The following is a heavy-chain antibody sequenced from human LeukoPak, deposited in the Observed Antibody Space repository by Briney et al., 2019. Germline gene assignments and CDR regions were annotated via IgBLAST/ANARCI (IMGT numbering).Heavy chain of an antibody. CDR2: MNPNSGNT. CDR3: ARGGFGYNPLDY. V-gene: IGHV1-8*01. Sequence: ASVKVSCKASGYTFTSYDINWVRQATGQGLEWMGWMNPNSGNTGYAQKFQGRVTMTRNASISTAYTELSSLRSEDTAVYYCARGGFGYNPLDYWGQGTLVTVSS. CDR1: GYTFTSYD. J-gene: IGHJ4*02. D-gene: IGHD5-24*01.